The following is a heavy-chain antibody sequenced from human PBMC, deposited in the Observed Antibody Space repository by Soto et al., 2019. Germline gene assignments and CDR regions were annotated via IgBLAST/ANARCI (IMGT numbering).Heavy chain of an antibody. Sequence: GESLKISCKGSGYSFTSYWISWVRQKPGKGLEWMGRIDPSDSQTYYSPSFRGHVTISVTKSITTVFLQWSSLRASDTAMYYCARQIYDSDTGPNFQYYFDSWGQGTPVTVSS. CDR3: ARQIYDSDTGPNFQYYFDS. J-gene: IGHJ4*02. CDR1: GYSFTSYW. D-gene: IGHD3-22*01. V-gene: IGHV5-10-1*01. CDR2: IDPSDSQT.